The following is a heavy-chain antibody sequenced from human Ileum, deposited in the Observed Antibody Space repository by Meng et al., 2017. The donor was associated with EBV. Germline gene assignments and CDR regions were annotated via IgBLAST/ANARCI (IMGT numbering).Heavy chain of an antibody. Sequence: QVQLVQSGAEVKKPGASVKVSCKASGYTFTSYGISWVRQAPGQGLEWMGWFSVYNGNTIYAQKLQDRVTMTTDTSTSTAYMELRSLRSDDTAVYYCASHALWLQTFDYWGQGTLVTAPQ. CDR2: FSVYNGNT. CDR3: ASHALWLQTFDY. V-gene: IGHV1-18*01. D-gene: IGHD2-21*01. J-gene: IGHJ4*02. CDR1: GYTFTSYG.